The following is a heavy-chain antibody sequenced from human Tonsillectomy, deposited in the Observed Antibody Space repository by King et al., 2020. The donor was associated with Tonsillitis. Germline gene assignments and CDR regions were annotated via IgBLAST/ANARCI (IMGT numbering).Heavy chain of an antibody. J-gene: IGHJ4*02. V-gene: IGHV3-21*01. D-gene: IGHD6-19*01. CDR1: GFTFSSYS. Sequence: VQLVESGGGLVKPGGSLRLSCAASGFTFSSYSMNWVRQAPGKGLEWVSSISSSSSYIYYADSVKGRFTISRDNAKNSLYLQMNSLRAEDTAVYYCARDMEGVAGTGDYWGQGPLVTVSS. CDR2: ISSSSSYI. CDR3: ARDMEGVAGTGDY.